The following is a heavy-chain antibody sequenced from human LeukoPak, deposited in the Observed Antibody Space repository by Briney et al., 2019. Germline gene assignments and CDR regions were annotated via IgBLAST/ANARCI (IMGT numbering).Heavy chain of an antibody. D-gene: IGHD6-13*01. J-gene: IGHJ4*02. V-gene: IGHV4-39*07. CDR3: ARGTAAAGLDY. CDR1: GGSIFSSNSY. Sequence: SETLSLTCTVSGGSIFSSNSYWGWIRQPPGKGLEWIGSIYYSGNTYYNASLKSRVTISVDTSKNQFSLKLSSVAAADTAVYYCARGTAAAGLDYWGQGTLVTVSS. CDR2: IYYSGNT.